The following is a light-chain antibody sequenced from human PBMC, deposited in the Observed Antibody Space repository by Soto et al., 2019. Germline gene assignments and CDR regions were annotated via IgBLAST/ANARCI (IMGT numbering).Light chain of an antibody. V-gene: IGKV1-39*01. CDR2: AAS. J-gene: IGKJ5*01. CDR3: QQTYNTPIT. Sequence: DIQLTQSPSARSASVVERVTITFLASQIISTSLAWYQQQPGKAPKLLIYAASSLQSGVPSRFSGSGSGTDFTLTITSLQPEDSATYYCQQTYNTPITFGQGTRRRL. CDR1: QIISTS.